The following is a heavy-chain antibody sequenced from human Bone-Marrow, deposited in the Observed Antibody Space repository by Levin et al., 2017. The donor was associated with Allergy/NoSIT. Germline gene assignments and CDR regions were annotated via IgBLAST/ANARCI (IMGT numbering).Heavy chain of an antibody. D-gene: IGHD2-8*02. V-gene: IGHV4-59*01. CDR3: ARGSPLVD. CDR2: IHYSGTT. CDR1: GGSIRSYY. J-gene: IGHJ4*02. Sequence: SETLSLTCTVSGGSIRSYYWSWIRQSPGKGLEWIANIHYSGTTHYSPSLKSRVTISIDTSQSQVSLKLRSVTTADTAVYYCARGSPLVDWGQGTLVTVSS.